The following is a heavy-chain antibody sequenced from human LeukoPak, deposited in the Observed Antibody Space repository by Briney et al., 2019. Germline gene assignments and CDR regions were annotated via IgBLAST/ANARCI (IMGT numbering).Heavy chain of an antibody. CDR2: IFYTGSP. D-gene: IGHD3-10*01. Sequence: GSLRLSCAASGFTFSTYGMSWIRQSPGKGLEWLGEIFYTGSPNYNPSFKSRITMSVDKSNNQFSLILTSVTVADTAVYYCARDGASYYDHWGQGILVTVTS. CDR3: ARDGASYYDH. J-gene: IGHJ5*02. CDR1: GFTFSTYG. V-gene: IGHV4-59*12.